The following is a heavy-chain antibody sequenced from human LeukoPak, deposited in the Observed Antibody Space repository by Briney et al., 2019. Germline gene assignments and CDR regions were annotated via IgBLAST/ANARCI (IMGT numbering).Heavy chain of an antibody. CDR1: GGSFSGYY. J-gene: IGHJ4*02. CDR2: INHSGST. CDR3: ARVGSSWYVDY. Sequence: PSETLSLTYAVYGGSFSGYYWSWIRQPPGKGLEWIGEINHSGSTNYNPSLKSRVTISVDTSKNQFSLKLSSVTAADTAVYYCARVGSSWYVDYWGQGTLVTVSS. V-gene: IGHV4-34*01. D-gene: IGHD6-13*01.